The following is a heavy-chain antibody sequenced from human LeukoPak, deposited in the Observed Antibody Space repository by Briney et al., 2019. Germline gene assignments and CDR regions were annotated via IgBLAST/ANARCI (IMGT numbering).Heavy chain of an antibody. J-gene: IGHJ4*02. D-gene: IGHD5-24*01. CDR3: AKERDGYNLDGFDY. CDR2: ISWNSGSI. CDR1: GFTFDDYA. V-gene: IGHV3-9*01. Sequence: GGSLRLSCAASGFTFDDYAMHWVRHAPVKGLEWVSGISWNSGSIGYADPVKGRFTISRDNAKNSLYLQMNSLRAEDTALYYCAKERDGYNLDGFDYWGQGTLVTVSS.